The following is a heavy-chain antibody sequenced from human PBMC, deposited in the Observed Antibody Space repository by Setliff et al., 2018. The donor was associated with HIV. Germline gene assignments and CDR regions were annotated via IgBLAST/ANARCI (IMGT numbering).Heavy chain of an antibody. CDR2: LIPIFGTA. CDR1: GGPFSSHA. D-gene: IGHD1-26*01. V-gene: IGHV1-69*05. Sequence: SVQVSCKASGGPFSSHAISWVRQAPGQGLEWLGGLIPIFGTANYAQKFQGRVTITTNESTSTAYMALSSLRSEATAVYYCASGGSGSYLPVPDSFDIWGQGTMVTVSS. J-gene: IGHJ3*02. CDR3: ASGGSGSYLPVPDSFDI.